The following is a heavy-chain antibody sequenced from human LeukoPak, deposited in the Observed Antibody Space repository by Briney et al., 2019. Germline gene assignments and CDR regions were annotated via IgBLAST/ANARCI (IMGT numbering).Heavy chain of an antibody. Sequence: PGGSLRLSCAASGFIFRNYEMNWVRQAPGKGLEWIAYISTSAATIYYADSVKGRFTISRDNAKSSLYLQMNTLRADDTAAYYCARGVSSGWSLFDYWGQGNLVTVSS. CDR2: ISTSAATI. CDR3: ARGVSSGWSLFDY. CDR1: GFIFRNYE. D-gene: IGHD6-13*01. J-gene: IGHJ4*02. V-gene: IGHV3-48*03.